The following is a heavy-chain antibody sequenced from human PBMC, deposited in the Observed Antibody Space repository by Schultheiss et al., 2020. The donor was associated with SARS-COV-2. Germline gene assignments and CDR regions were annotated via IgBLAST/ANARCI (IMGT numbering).Heavy chain of an antibody. Sequence: GGSLRLSCAASGFTFSSYWMHWVRQAPGKGLEWVANIKQDGSQKYYVDSVKGRFTISRDNAKNSLDLQMNSLRADDTAVYYCVKGGSATGWLFHYWGQGTTVTVSS. J-gene: IGHJ4*03. CDR1: GFTFSSYW. V-gene: IGHV3-7*03. CDR2: IKQDGSQK. D-gene: IGHD6-19*01. CDR3: VKGGSATGWLFHY.